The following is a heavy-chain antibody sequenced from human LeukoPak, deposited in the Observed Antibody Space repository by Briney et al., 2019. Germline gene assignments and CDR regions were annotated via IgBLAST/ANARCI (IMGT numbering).Heavy chain of an antibody. V-gene: IGHV3-30-3*01. D-gene: IGHD1-26*01. CDR2: MSYDGSDI. Sequence: GGSLRLSCAASGFMFRTYAMHWVRQAPGKGLEWVALMSYDGSDIQYIDSVKGRFTISRDNSKNTLYLQMNSLGTEDTAVYYCARDALGAIDYWGQGTLVTVSS. CDR1: GFMFRTYA. J-gene: IGHJ4*02. CDR3: ARDALGAIDY.